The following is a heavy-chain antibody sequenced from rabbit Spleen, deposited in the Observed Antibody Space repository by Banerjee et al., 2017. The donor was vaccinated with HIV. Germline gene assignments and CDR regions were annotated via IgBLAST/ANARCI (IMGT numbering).Heavy chain of an antibody. D-gene: IGHD1-1*01. Sequence: QSLEESGGDLVKPGTSLTLTCTASGFSFSSSVWICWVRQAPGKGLEWIACINIVTGKSVYASWAKGRFIMSRTSSTTVTLQMTSLTAADTATYFCARDLVAVIGWNFNLWGPGTLVTVS. CDR3: ARDLVAVIGWNFNL. J-gene: IGHJ4*01. V-gene: IGHV1S40*01. CDR1: GFSFSSSVW. CDR2: INIVTGKS.